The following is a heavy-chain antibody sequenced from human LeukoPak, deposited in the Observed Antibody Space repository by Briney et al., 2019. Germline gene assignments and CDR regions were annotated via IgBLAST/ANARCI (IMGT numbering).Heavy chain of an antibody. V-gene: IGHV3-30*02. Sequence: GGSLRLSCAVGRFTFSSYGMLWVREAPGKGREWGAFIWYYGSKKLYAHSVKGRYTIPRDHSKNTPYVQMKSLRPEHQFVYSCAKDYATAPIWFDPRRRGTVVTVSS. J-gene: IGHJ5*02. CDR2: IWYYGSKK. D-gene: IGHD2-2*01. CDR3: AKDYATAPIWFDP. CDR1: RFTFSSYG.